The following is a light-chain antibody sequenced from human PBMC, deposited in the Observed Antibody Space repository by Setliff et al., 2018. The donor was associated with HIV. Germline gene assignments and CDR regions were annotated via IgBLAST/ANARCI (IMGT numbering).Light chain of an antibody. CDR2: EVN. Sequence: QSALTQPASVSGSPGQSITISCTGTSIKIGGYNYVSWYQQHPGKAPKLLIYEVNIRPSGVSNRFSGSTSGNTASLTISGLQAEDEADYYCSSYIDITILLYVFGTGTKVTVL. J-gene: IGLJ1*01. V-gene: IGLV2-14*01. CDR3: SSYIDITILLYV. CDR1: SIKIGGYNY.